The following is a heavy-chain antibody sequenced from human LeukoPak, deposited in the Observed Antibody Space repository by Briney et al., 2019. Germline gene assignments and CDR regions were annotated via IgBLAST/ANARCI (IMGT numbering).Heavy chain of an antibody. Sequence: TLSLTCTVSGGSISSGDYYWSWIRQPPGKGLEWIGYIYYSGSTYYNPSLKSRVTISVDTSKNQFSLKLSSVTAADTAVYYCARTTTVVTRIDYWGQGTLVTVSS. CDR3: ARTTTVVTRIDY. CDR2: IYYSGST. V-gene: IGHV4-30-4*08. D-gene: IGHD4-23*01. CDR1: GGSISSGDYY. J-gene: IGHJ4*02.